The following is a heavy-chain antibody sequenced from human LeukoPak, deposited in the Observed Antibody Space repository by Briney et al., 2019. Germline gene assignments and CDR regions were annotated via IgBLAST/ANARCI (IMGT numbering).Heavy chain of an antibody. V-gene: IGHV1-24*01. CDR3: ATDYYYDSSGSYYTIDY. CDR1: GYTLTELS. Sequence: ASVKVSCKVSGYTLTELSMHWVRLAPGKGLEWMGGFDPEDGETFYAQKFQGRVTMTEDTSTDTAYMVLSSLRSEDTAVYYCATDYYYDSSGSYYTIDYWGQGTLVTVSS. CDR2: FDPEDGET. D-gene: IGHD3-22*01. J-gene: IGHJ4*02.